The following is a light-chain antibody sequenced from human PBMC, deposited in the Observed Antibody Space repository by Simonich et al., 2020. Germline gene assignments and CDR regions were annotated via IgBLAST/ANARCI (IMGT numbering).Light chain of an antibody. CDR2: GAS. CDR1: QSVSSSY. J-gene: IGKJ3*01. Sequence: EIVLTQSPGTLSLSPGERATLPCRASQSVSSSYLAWYQQKPGQAPRLLIYGASSRATCIPDRFSGSGSGTDFTLTISRLEPEDFAVYYCQQYGSSPFTFGPGTKVDIK. V-gene: IGKV3-20*01. CDR3: QQYGSSPFT.